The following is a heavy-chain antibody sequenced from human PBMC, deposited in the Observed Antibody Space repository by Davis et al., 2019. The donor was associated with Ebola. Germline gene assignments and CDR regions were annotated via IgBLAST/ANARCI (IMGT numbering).Heavy chain of an antibody. CDR1: GYTLTSYA. CDR3: ARGDDFWSGDGFGYYYYGMDV. Sequence: ASVKVSCKASGYTLTSYAMYWVRQAPGQRLEYMGWINPGNGNTQYSQKFQGRVTITRDTSASTVYMELSSLRSDDTAVYYCARGDDFWSGDGFGYYYYGMDVWGQGTTVTVSS. CDR2: INPGNGNT. V-gene: IGHV1-3*01. D-gene: IGHD3-3*01. J-gene: IGHJ6*02.